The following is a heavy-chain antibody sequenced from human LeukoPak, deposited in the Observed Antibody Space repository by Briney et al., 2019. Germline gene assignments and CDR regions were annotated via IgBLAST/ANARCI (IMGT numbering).Heavy chain of an antibody. J-gene: IGHJ4*02. CDR1: GYTFTSYY. D-gene: IGHD3-10*01. CDR2: INPSGGST. Sequence: ASVEVSCKASGYTFTSYYMHWVRQAPGQGLEWMGIINPSGGSTSYAQKFQGRVTMTRDTSTSTVYMELSSLRSEDTAVYYCARDPGSGGFDYWGQGTLVTVSS. V-gene: IGHV1-46*01. CDR3: ARDPGSGGFDY.